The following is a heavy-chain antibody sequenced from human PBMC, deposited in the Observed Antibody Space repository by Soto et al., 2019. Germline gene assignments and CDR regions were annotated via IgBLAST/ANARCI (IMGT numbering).Heavy chain of an antibody. V-gene: IGHV3-30*18. Sequence: GGSLRLSCAASGFTFSSYGMHWVRQAPGKGLEWVAVISYDGSNKYYADSVKGRFTISRDNSKNTLFLQMNSLRAEDTAVYYCAKRKGVDSGSIDHWGQGTLVTVSS. CDR3: AKRKGVDSGSIDH. D-gene: IGHD6-19*01. CDR2: ISYDGSNK. J-gene: IGHJ4*02. CDR1: GFTFSSYG.